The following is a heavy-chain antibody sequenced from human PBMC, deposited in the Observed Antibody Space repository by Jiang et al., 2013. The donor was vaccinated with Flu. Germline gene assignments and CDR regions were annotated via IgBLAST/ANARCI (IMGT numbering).Heavy chain of an antibody. D-gene: IGHD2-15*01. Sequence: SLTCIVSTDSMSGYYWSWIRHVPEGRDWNGLDICIIRGANNYNYNPSLKSRVTISVDTSKSQVSLHLASVTAADTAVYYCTRLSCSYGSCYEAYWGQGLRVTVSS. V-gene: IGHV4-59*08. CDR3: TRLSCSYGSCYEAY. J-gene: IGHJ4*02. CDR1: TDSMSGYY. CDR2: CIIRGAN.